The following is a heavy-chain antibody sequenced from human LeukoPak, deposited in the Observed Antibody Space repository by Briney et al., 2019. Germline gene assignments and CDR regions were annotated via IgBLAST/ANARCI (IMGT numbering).Heavy chain of an antibody. J-gene: IGHJ4*02. Sequence: PGGSLRLSCVASGFSFSNYGTHWVRQAPGKGLEWVTFMQFDGRDIFYADSVKGRFTISRDNSKNTLYLQMNSLRAEDTAVYYCAKLSITIFGVPQYWGQGTLVTVSS. CDR3: AKLSITIFGVPQY. CDR2: MQFDGRDI. CDR1: GFSFSNYG. D-gene: IGHD3-3*01. V-gene: IGHV3-30*02.